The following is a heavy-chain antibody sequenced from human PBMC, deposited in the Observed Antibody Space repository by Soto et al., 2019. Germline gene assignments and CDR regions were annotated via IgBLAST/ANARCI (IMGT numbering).Heavy chain of an antibody. CDR3: ASEPEQLGEDWFDP. CDR1: GFTFSSYS. V-gene: IGHV3-21*01. CDR2: ISSSSSYI. D-gene: IGHD3-16*01. Sequence: EVQLVESGGGLVKPGGSLRLSCAASGFTFSSYSMNWVRKAPGKGLEWVSSISSSSSYIYYADSVKGRFTISRDNAKNSLYLQMNSLRAEDTAVYYCASEPEQLGEDWFDPWGQGTLVTVSS. J-gene: IGHJ5*02.